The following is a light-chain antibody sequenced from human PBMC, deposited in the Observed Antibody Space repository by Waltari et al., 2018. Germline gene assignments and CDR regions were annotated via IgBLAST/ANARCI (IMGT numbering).Light chain of an antibody. CDR1: SSNIGNNY. CDR2: EDS. V-gene: IGLV1-51*02. CDR3: GTWDSSLSGAV. Sequence: QSVLTQPPSVSAAPGQRVTISCSGGSSNIGNNYVSWYRQFPGTAPKLLIYEDSERPPGIPGGYSGSKSGTSATLAIPGLQAGDEADYYCGTWDSSLSGAVFGGGTHLTVL. J-gene: IGLJ7*01.